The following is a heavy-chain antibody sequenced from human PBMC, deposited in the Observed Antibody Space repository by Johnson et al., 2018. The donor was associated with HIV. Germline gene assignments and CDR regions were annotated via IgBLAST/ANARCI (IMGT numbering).Heavy chain of an antibody. CDR2: ISYDGSNK. V-gene: IGHV3-30-3*01. D-gene: IGHD4-17*01. CDR1: GFTFSSSA. Sequence: QVQLVESGGGVVQPGKSLRLSCAASGFTFSSSAMHWVRQAPGKGLEWVAVISYDGSNKYYADSVKGRFTISRDNSKNTLYLQMNSLRAEDTAVYYCARGGLGDYVVAFDIWGQGTMVTVSS. J-gene: IGHJ3*02. CDR3: ARGGLGDYVVAFDI.